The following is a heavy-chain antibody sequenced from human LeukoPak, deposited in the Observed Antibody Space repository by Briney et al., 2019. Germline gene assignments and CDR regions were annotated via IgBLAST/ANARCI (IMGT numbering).Heavy chain of an antibody. Sequence: ASVKVSCKASGYTFTSYGISWVRQAPGQGLEWMGWINPNSGGTNYAQKFQGRVTMTRDTSISTAYMELSRLRSDDTAVYYCVTAAGSIVPSYRAEYFQHWGQGTLVTVSS. J-gene: IGHJ1*01. D-gene: IGHD1-26*01. CDR3: VTAAGSIVPSYRAEYFQH. V-gene: IGHV1-2*02. CDR2: INPNSGGT. CDR1: GYTFTSYG.